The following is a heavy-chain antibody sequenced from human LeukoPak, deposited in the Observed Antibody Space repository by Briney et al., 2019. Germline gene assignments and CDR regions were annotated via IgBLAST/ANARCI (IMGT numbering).Heavy chain of an antibody. CDR3: AELGITMIGGV. V-gene: IGHV3-48*03. CDR1: GFTFSSYE. D-gene: IGHD3-10*02. Sequence: GGTLRLSCAASGFTFSSYEMNWVRQAPGKGLEWVSYISSSGSTIYYADSVKGRFTIFRDNAKNSLYLQMNSWRAEDTAVYYCAELGITMIGGVWGKGTTVTISS. CDR2: ISSSGSTI. J-gene: IGHJ6*04.